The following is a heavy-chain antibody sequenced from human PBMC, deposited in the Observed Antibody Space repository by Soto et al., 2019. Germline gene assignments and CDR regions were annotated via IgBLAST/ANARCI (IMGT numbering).Heavy chain of an antibody. CDR3: ARGWVAAAGKVDY. J-gene: IGHJ4*02. Sequence: PSETLSLTCAVYGGSFSGYYWSWIRQPPGKGLEWIGEINHSGSTNYNPSLKSRVTISVDTSKNQFSLKLSSVTAADTAVYYCARGWVAAAGKVDYWGQGTLGTVSS. V-gene: IGHV4-34*01. D-gene: IGHD6-13*01. CDR2: INHSGST. CDR1: GGSFSGYY.